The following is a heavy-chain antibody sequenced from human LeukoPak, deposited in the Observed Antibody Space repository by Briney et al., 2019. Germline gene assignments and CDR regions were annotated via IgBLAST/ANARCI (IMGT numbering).Heavy chain of an antibody. D-gene: IGHD3-3*01. CDR3: AKDLRAFDFWSGYASSGGFDY. CDR2: ISGSGGNT. V-gene: IGHV3-23*01. Sequence: GGSLRLSCAASGFTFNSSAMSWVRQAPGEGLEWVSVISGSGGNTYYADSVKGRFTISRDNSKNTLYLQMNSLRAEDTAVYYCAKDLRAFDFWSGYASSGGFDYWGQGTLVTVSS. J-gene: IGHJ4*02. CDR1: GFTFNSSA.